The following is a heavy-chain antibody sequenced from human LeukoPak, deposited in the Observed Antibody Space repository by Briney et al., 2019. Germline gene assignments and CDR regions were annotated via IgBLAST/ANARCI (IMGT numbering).Heavy chain of an antibody. V-gene: IGHV3-21*01. Sequence: PGGSLRLSCAASGFTFSSYSMNWVRQTPGKGLEWVSSISSSSSYIYYADSLKGRFTISRDNAKNSLYLQMNSLRAEDTAVYYCARGYCSSTSCFFAFDIWGQGTMVTVSS. CDR1: GFTFSSYS. CDR3: ARGYCSSTSCFFAFDI. D-gene: IGHD2-2*01. J-gene: IGHJ3*02. CDR2: ISSSSSYI.